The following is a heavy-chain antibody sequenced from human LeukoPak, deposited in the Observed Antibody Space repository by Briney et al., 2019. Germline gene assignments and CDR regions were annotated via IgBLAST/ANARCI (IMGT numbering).Heavy chain of an antibody. V-gene: IGHV3-23*01. D-gene: IGHD3-3*01. Sequence: GGSLRLSCAAAAFTFSGYAMSWVSQAPGKGLEWVSGSSGSGGRTYYAESVKGRFTISRDNSKNTLYVQMNSLRAEDTAVYYCAKMGSDWSGYDAFDMWGQGTMVTVSS. J-gene: IGHJ3*02. CDR2: SSGSGGRT. CDR1: AFTFSGYA. CDR3: AKMGSDWSGYDAFDM.